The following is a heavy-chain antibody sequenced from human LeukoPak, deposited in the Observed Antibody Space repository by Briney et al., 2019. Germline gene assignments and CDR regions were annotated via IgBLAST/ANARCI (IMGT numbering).Heavy chain of an antibody. V-gene: IGHV1-2*02. CDR2: INPNSGGT. CDR3: ASIGSSGSGSYYDTAEY. CDR1: GYTFTGYY. Sequence: ASVKVSCKASGYTFTGYYMHWVRQAPGQGLEWMGWINPNSGGTNFAQKFQGRVTLTRDTSRSTAYMELSRLRSDDTAVYYCASIGSSGSGSYYDTAEYWGQGTLVTVSS. J-gene: IGHJ4*02. D-gene: IGHD3-10*01.